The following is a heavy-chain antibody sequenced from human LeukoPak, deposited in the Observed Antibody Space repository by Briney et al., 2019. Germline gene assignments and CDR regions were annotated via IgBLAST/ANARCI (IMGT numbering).Heavy chain of an antibody. CDR3: AKGLGSSWPNWFDP. Sequence: GGSLRLSCAASGFTFSNYGIHWVRQAPGRGLEWVAVISYDGNKKYYADSVKGRFTISRDNPKNTLYLQMNSLRAEDTAVYYCAKGLGSSWPNWFDPWGQGTLVTVSS. V-gene: IGHV3-30*18. CDR2: ISYDGNKK. D-gene: IGHD6-13*01. J-gene: IGHJ5*02. CDR1: GFTFSNYG.